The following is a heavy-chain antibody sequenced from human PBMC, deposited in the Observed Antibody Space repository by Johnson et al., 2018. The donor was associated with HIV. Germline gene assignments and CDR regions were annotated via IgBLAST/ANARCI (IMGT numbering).Heavy chain of an antibody. CDR3: ARERHYYGSVRPRERQGDAFDI. V-gene: IGHV3-66*01. J-gene: IGHJ3*02. D-gene: IGHD3-10*01. CDR2: IHSGGST. Sequence: VQLVESGGGLVQPGGSLRLSCAASGFTVSSNYMSWVRQATGKGLEWVSVIHSGGSTYYADSVKGRFTISRDNSKNTLYLQMNSLRAEDTAVYFCARERHYYGSVRPRERQGDAFDIWGQGTMVTVAS. CDR1: GFTVSSNY.